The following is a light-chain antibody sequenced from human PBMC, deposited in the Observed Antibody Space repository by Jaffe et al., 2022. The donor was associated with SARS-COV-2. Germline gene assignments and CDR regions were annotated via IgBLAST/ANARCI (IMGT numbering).Light chain of an antibody. CDR1: QSISVH. J-gene: IGKJ4*01. V-gene: IGKV3-11*01. Sequence: EIVLTQSPATLSLSPGERATLSCRASQSISVHLAWYQQKPGQAPRLLIYDASNRATGIPARFSGSGSGTDFTLTISSLEPEDFAVYYCHQRSNWPLTFGGGTKVEIK. CDR3: HQRSNWPLT. CDR2: DAS.